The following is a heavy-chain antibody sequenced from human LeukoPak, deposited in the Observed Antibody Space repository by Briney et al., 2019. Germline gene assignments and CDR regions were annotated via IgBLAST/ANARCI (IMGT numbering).Heavy chain of an antibody. CDR3: VKGPYYESPALDS. V-gene: IGHV3-23*01. CDR1: GFTFRDFG. D-gene: IGHD3-3*01. CDR2: INGGGDST. Sequence: GGSLRLSCAASGFTFRDFGMNWVRQTPGKGLEWISHINGGGDSTHYADSVKGRFTISRDNSQNTLFVQMNSLRVDDSATYHCVKGPYYESPALDSWGQGTLVTVSS. J-gene: IGHJ4*02.